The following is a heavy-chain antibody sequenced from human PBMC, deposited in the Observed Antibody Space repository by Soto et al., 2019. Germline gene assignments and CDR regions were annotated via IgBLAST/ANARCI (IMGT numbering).Heavy chain of an antibody. CDR1: GGTFSSYA. V-gene: IGHV1-69*06. D-gene: IGHD3-22*01. J-gene: IGHJ4*02. CDR2: IIPIFGTA. CDR3: ARLTYYYDSSGYPRSD. Sequence: SVKVSCKASGGTFSSYAISWVRQAPGQGLEWMGGIIPIFGTANYAQKFQGRVTITADKSTSTAYMELSSLRSEDTAVYYCARLTYYYDSSGYPRSDWGQGTLVTVSS.